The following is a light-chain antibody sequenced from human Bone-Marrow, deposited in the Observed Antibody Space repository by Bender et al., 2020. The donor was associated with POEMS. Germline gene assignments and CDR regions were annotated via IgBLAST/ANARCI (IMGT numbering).Light chain of an antibody. Sequence: QSALTQPPSASGSPGQSVTISCTGTSSDVGGYNYVSWYQQHPGKDPKLIIYEGTKRPSGVSNRFSGSKSGNTASLTISGLQAEDEGDYYCCSYAGPWVFGGGTKLTVL. CDR2: EGT. J-gene: IGLJ3*02. CDR3: CSYAGPWV. V-gene: IGLV2-8*01. CDR1: SSDVGGYNY.